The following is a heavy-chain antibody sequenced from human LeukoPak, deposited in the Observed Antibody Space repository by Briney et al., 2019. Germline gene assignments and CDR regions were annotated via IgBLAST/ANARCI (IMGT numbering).Heavy chain of an antibody. J-gene: IGHJ6*02. V-gene: IGHV3-33*01. CDR2: IWYDGSNK. D-gene: IGHD5-12*01. CDR3: AREPVATISYYYYGMDV. CDR1: GFTFSSYG. Sequence: GGSLRLSCAASGFTFSSYGMHWVRQAPGKGLEWVAVIWYDGSNKYYADSVKGRFTISRDNSKNTLYLQMNSLRAEDTAVYYCAREPVATISYYYYGMDVWGQGTTVTVSS.